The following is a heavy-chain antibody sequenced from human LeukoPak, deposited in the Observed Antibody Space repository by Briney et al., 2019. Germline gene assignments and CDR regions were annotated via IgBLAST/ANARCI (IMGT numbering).Heavy chain of an antibody. D-gene: IGHD3-10*01. CDR3: VTGGAYRDVFDI. V-gene: IGHV1-69*11. CDR1: GGTFSTYA. J-gene: IGHJ3*02. CDR2: IIPILSQV. Sequence: VASVKVSCKASGGTFSTYAINWVRQAPGQGLEWMGRIIPILSQVNYVQKFQGRVSMTADESTSTAYMDLSSLRSEDTAVYYCVTGGAYRDVFDIWGRGTMVIVSS.